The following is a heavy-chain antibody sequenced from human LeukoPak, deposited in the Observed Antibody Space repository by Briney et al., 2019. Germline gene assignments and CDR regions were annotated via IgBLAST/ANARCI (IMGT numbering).Heavy chain of an antibody. D-gene: IGHD6-13*01. CDR3: AKTGTPWYYFDY. Sequence: PGGSLRLSCAASGFTFDDYAMHWVRQAPGKGLEWVSGISWNSGRIGYADSVKGRFTISRDNAKNSLYLQMNSLRAEDTALYYCAKTGTPWYYFDYWGQGTLVTVSS. CDR2: ISWNSGRI. V-gene: IGHV3-9*01. J-gene: IGHJ4*02. CDR1: GFTFDDYA.